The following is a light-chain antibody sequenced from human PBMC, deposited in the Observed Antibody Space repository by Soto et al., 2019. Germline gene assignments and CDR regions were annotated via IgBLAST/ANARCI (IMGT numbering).Light chain of an antibody. Sequence: EIVLTQSPVTLSLSPGERATLSCRASQSVRDRYLAWYQQKTGQPPRLLIYGASSRATSIPDRFSGSGSGTDFTLTISRLEPEDFAVYYCQQYSHSPYTFGQGTKLEIK. J-gene: IGKJ2*01. CDR2: GAS. V-gene: IGKV3-20*01. CDR3: QQYSHSPYT. CDR1: QSVRDRY.